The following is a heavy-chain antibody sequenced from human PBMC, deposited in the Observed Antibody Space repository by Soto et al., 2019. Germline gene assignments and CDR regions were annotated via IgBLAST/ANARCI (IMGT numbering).Heavy chain of an antibody. CDR1: GYTFTGYY. V-gene: IGHV1-2*02. D-gene: IGHD3-3*01. CDR2: INPNSGGT. Sequence: ASVNVSCKASGYTFTGYYMHWVRQAPGQGLEWMGWINPNSGGTNYAQKFQGRVTMTRDTSISTAYMELSRLRSDDTAVYYCARDKGDFWSGYPLNWFDPWGQGTLVTVSS. J-gene: IGHJ5*02. CDR3: ARDKGDFWSGYPLNWFDP.